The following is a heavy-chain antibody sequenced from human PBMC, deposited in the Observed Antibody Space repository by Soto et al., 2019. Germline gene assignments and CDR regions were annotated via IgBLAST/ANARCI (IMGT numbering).Heavy chain of an antibody. Sequence: PWETLSLTCTVSGGSTSSYYWSWIRQPPGKGLEWIGYIYYSGSTNYNPSLKSRVTISVDTSKNQFSLKLSSVTAADTAVYYCARHSIVYCSSTSCYLGLDYYYYMDVWGKGTTVTVSS. D-gene: IGHD2-2*01. J-gene: IGHJ6*03. CDR3: ARHSIVYCSSTSCYLGLDYYYYMDV. CDR1: GGSTSSYY. CDR2: IYYSGST. V-gene: IGHV4-59*08.